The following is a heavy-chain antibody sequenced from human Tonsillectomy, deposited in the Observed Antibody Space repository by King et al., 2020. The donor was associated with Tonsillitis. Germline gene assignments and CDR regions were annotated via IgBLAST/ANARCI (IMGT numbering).Heavy chain of an antibody. Sequence: QLVQSGAEVKKPGASVKVSCKASGYIFTDYYMHWVRQAPGQGLEWMGWINPNSGGTNYAQTFQGRVTMTWDTSISTAYMELSRLRSDHTAVYYCARERLEVPGTIYYHYAMDVWGQGTTVTVSS. J-gene: IGHJ6*02. CDR3: ARERLEVPGTIYYHYAMDV. V-gene: IGHV1-2*02. CDR2: INPNSGGT. CDR1: GYIFTDYY. D-gene: IGHD2-2*01.